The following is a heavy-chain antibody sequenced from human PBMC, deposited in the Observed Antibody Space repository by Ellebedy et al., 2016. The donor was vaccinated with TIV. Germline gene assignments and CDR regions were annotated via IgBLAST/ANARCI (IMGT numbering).Heavy chain of an antibody. D-gene: IGHD2-2*01. CDR2: FDPSDSFT. Sequence: GESLKISCKGSGYNFNSYWINWVRQMHGKGLEWMGRFDPSDSFTKYSPSVQGRVTISADKSITTAYLQWSSLEASDTGIYYCARRLGYCSSTNCLSYGMDIWGQGTPVTVSS. CDR3: ARRLGYCSSTNCLSYGMDI. V-gene: IGHV5-10-1*01. J-gene: IGHJ6*02. CDR1: GYNFNSYW.